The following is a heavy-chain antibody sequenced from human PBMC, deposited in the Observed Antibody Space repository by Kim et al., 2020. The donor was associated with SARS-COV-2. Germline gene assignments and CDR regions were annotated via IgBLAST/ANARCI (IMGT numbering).Heavy chain of an antibody. V-gene: IGHV4-61*01. CDR3: ARTSSYGPYGMDV. CDR2: IYDSGST. D-gene: IGHD2-2*01. J-gene: IGHJ6*02. CDR1: GGSVSSGSYY. Sequence: SETLSLTCAVSGGSVSSGSYYWIWLRQPQGQGLEWIVYIYDSGSTNYNPSLQIRVSISVDTTKIQLSLKPSTATAPDTAVYYCARTSSYGPYGMDVWGQG.